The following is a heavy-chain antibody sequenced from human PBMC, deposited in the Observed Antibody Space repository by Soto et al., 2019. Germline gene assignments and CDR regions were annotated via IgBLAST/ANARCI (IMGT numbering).Heavy chain of an antibody. V-gene: IGHV3-30-3*01. CDR2: ISYDGSNK. Sequence: HPVGSLRLSCAASGFTFSSYAMHWVRQAPGKGLEWVAVISYDGSNKYYADSVKGRFTISRDNSKNTLYLQMNSLRAEDTAVYYCASFDPTEYRPIDYWGQGTLVTVSS. CDR1: GFTFSSYA. CDR3: ASFDPTEYRPIDY. D-gene: IGHD3-9*01. J-gene: IGHJ4*02.